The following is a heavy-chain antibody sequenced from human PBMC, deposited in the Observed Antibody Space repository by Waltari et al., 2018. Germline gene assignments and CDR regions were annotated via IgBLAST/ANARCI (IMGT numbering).Heavy chain of an antibody. CDR2: INPSGGST. D-gene: IGHD4-17*01. Sequence: QVQLVQSGAEVKKPGASVKVSCKASGYTFTSYYMNWVRQAPGQGLEWMGIINPSGGSTSYAQKFQVRVTMTRTTSTSTVYMELSSLISEDTAVYYCARGGTVTTLDYWGQGTLVTVSS. CDR1: GYTFTSYY. J-gene: IGHJ4*02. V-gene: IGHV1-46*03. CDR3: ARGGTVTTLDY.